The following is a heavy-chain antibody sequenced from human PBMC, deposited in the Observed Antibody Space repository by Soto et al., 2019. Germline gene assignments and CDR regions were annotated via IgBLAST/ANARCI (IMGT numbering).Heavy chain of an antibody. CDR3: ARVNFASSGPNFDY. CDR2: ISSSGSTM. Sequence: GGSLRLSCAAFGLTFSRYGMHWVSQAPGKGLEWVSYISSSGSTMYYADSVKGRFTISRADAKNSRYLQMNSLRAEDTAVYYCARVNFASSGPNFDYWGQGT. CDR1: GLTFSRYG. D-gene: IGHD6-19*01. J-gene: IGHJ4*02. V-gene: IGHV3-48*03.